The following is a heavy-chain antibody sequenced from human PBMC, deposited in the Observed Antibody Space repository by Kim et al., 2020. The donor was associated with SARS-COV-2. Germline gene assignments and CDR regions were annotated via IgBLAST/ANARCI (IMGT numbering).Heavy chain of an antibody. J-gene: IGHJ4*02. D-gene: IGHD2-15*01. CDR3: ARRGGLGYCSGGSCYYFDY. V-gene: IGHV4-39*07. CDR2: IYYSGST. CDR1: GGSTSSSSYY. Sequence: SETLSLTCTVSGGSTSSSSYYWGWIRQPPGKGLEWIGSIYYSGSTYYNPSLKSRVTISVDTSKNQFSLKLSSVTAADTAVYYCARRGGLGYCSGGSCYYFDYWGQGTLVTVSS.